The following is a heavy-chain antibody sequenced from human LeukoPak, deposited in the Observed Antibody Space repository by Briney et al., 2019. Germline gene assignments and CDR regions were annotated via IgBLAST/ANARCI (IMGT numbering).Heavy chain of an antibody. J-gene: IGHJ5*02. CDR1: GVTLSSYA. Sequence: PGGSLRLSCAASGVTLSSYAMSWARQAPGKGLEWVSGISSSGSGGNTYYADSVKGRFTISRDNSKNTLFLHMNTLRAEDTAVYYCAKDHHVLTPTNWFDPWGQGTLVTVSS. D-gene: IGHD2-8*01. CDR2: ISSSGSGGNT. V-gene: IGHV3-23*01. CDR3: AKDHHVLTPTNWFDP.